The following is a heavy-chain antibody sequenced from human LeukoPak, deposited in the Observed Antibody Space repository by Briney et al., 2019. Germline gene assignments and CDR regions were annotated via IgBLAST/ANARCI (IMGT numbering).Heavy chain of an antibody. CDR1: GFTFSNHA. CDR2: ISAGATT. D-gene: IGHD2-15*01. V-gene: IGHV3-23*01. CDR3: AKSKEDCCGSFDP. Sequence: GGSLRLSCATSGFTFSNHAMSWVRQAPGKGPEWVSAISAGATTYYADSVKGRFTISRDNSKNTVYLQMNSLRAEDTAIYYCAKSKEDCCGSFDPWGQGTPVTVSS. J-gene: IGHJ5*02.